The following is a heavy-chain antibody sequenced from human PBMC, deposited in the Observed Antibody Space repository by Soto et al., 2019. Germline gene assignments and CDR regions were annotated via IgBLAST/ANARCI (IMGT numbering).Heavy chain of an antibody. CDR1: GGSISSYY. D-gene: IGHD3-10*01. Sequence: SETLSLTCTVSGGSISSYYWSWIRQPPGKGLEWIGYIYYSGSTNYNPSLKSRVTISVDTSKNQFSLKLSSVTAADTAVYYCARRGITMVRGVRLAYYYMDVWGKGTTVTVSS. CDR2: IYYSGST. CDR3: ARRGITMVRGVRLAYYYMDV. J-gene: IGHJ6*03. V-gene: IGHV4-59*08.